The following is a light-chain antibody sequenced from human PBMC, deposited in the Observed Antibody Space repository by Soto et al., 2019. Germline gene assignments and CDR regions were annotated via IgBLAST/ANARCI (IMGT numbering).Light chain of an antibody. CDR1: QSVSSSH. CDR2: GAS. Sequence: ENVLTQSPGTLSLSPGERATLSCRASQSVSSSHLAWYQQKPGQAPRLLMYGASSRAIGIPDRFSGGGSGADFTLTISRLEPEDFATYYCQQYNSFPWTFGLGTKVDIK. CDR3: QQYNSFPWT. J-gene: IGKJ1*01. V-gene: IGKV3-20*01.